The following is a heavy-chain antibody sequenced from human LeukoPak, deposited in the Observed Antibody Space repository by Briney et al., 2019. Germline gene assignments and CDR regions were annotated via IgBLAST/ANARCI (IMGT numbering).Heavy chain of an antibody. V-gene: IGHV4-34*01. D-gene: IGHD3-22*01. CDR2: INHSGST. CDR1: GGSFSGYY. Sequence: SETLSLTCAVYGGSFSGYYWSWIRQPPGKGLEWIGEINHSGSTNYNPSLKSRVTISVDTSKNQFSLKLSSVTAADTAVYYCARGSVTMTRWGQGTLVTVSS. J-gene: IGHJ4*02. CDR3: ARGSVTMTR.